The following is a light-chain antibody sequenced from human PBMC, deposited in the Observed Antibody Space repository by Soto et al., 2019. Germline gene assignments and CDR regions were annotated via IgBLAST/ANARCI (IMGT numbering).Light chain of an antibody. V-gene: IGKV1-39*01. Sequence: DIQMTQSPSSLSASVGDKVTITCRASQNIGTYLTWYQQKPGQAPKLVIHAASTLETGVPSRFSGSGSGTDFTLTISSLQSEDFATFYCQQSTDIPYTFGQGTKLDI. CDR3: QQSTDIPYT. CDR2: AAS. J-gene: IGKJ2*01. CDR1: QNIGTY.